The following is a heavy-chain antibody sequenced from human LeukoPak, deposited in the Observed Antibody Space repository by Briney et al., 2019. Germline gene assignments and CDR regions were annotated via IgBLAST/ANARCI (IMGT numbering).Heavy chain of an antibody. D-gene: IGHD4-17*01. V-gene: IGHV3-48*03. Sequence: GGSLRLSCAASGFTFSSYEMNWVRQAPGKGLEWVSYISSSGSTIYYADSVKGRFTISRDNADNSLYLQMNSLGAEDTAVYFCARLGPVNKDHYIDVGGKGTTVTISS. J-gene: IGHJ6*03. CDR2: ISSSGSTI. CDR3: ARLGPVNKDHYIDV. CDR1: GFTFSSYE.